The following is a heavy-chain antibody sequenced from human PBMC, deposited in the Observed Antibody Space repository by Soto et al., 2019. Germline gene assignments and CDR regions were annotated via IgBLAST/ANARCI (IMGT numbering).Heavy chain of an antibody. V-gene: IGHV1-58*02. Sequence: ASVKVSCKASGFTFNSSAMQWVRQARGQRLEWIGWIVVGSGNTNYAQKFQERVTITRDMSTSTAYMELSSLRSEDTAVYYCAATVYCSGGSCPGLDSWGQGTLVTVSS. CDR2: IVVGSGNT. CDR1: GFTFNSSA. CDR3: AATVYCSGGSCPGLDS. D-gene: IGHD2-15*01. J-gene: IGHJ4*02.